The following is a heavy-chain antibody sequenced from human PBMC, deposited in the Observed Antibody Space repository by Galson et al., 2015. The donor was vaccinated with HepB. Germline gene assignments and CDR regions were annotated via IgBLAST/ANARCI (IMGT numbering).Heavy chain of an antibody. CDR3: AKFDSSSWYYFDY. CDR1: GFTFSSYA. CDR2: ISGSGGST. V-gene: IGHV3-23*01. J-gene: IGHJ4*02. Sequence: SLRLSCAASGFTFSSYAMSWVRQAPGKGLEWVSAISGSGGSTYYADSVKGRFTISRDNSKNTLYLQMNSLRAEDTAVYYCAKFDSSSWYYFDYWGQGTLVTVSS. D-gene: IGHD6-13*01.